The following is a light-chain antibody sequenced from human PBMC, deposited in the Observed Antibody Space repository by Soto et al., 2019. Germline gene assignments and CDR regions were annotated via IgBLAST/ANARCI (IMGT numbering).Light chain of an antibody. V-gene: IGLV1-51*01. CDR3: GTWDSSLSQV. CDR1: SSNIGNNY. J-gene: IGLJ1*01. CDR2: DNN. Sequence: QAVVTQPPSVSAAPGQKVTISCSGSSSNIGNNYVSWYQQLPGTAPKLLIYDNNKRPSGIPDRFSGSKSGTSATLGITGLQTGDEADYYCGTWDSSLSQVFGTGTKLTVL.